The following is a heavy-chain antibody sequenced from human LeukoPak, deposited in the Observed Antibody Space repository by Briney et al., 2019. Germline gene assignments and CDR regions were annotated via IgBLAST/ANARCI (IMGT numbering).Heavy chain of an antibody. V-gene: IGHV3-23*01. J-gene: IGHJ4*02. D-gene: IGHD1-26*01. CDR1: GITLSNYG. Sequence: PGGSLRLPCVVSGITLSNYGMSWVRQAPGKGLEWVAGISDRGGSTNYADSVKGRFTISRDNPKNTLYLQMNSLRSEDTAVYYCANIGELLAADYWGQGTPVTVSS. CDR3: ANIGELLAADY. CDR2: ISDRGGST.